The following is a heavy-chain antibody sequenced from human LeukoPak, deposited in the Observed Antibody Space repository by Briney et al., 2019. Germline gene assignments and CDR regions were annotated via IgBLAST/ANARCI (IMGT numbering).Heavy chain of an antibody. V-gene: IGHV4-61*02. D-gene: IGHD2-2*02. Sequence: SETLSLTCTVSGGSISSGSYYWRWIRQPAGKGLEWIGRIYTSGSTNYNPSLKSRVTISVDTSKNQFSLKLSSVTAADTAVYDCARSAVPAAIRDFDYWGQGTLVTVSS. CDR1: GGSISSGSYY. J-gene: IGHJ4*02. CDR2: IYTSGST. CDR3: ARSAVPAAIRDFDY.